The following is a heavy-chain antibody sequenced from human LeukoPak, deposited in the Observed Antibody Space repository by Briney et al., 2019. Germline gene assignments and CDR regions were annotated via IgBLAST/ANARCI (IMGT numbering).Heavy chain of an antibody. CDR3: ARDRPRYLFRSFDWLHTFDS. D-gene: IGHD3-9*01. CDR2: INWTGVRT. V-gene: IGHV3-20*04. J-gene: IGHJ4*02. CDR1: VVTFNDHG. Sequence: GGSLRLSCAASVVTFNDHGMSWVRQAPGKGLEWVSGINWTGVRTHHADSVKGRFSISRDNAKSSLFLQMNSLRVEDTALYFCARDRPRYLFRSFDWLHTFDSWGQGTLVTVSS.